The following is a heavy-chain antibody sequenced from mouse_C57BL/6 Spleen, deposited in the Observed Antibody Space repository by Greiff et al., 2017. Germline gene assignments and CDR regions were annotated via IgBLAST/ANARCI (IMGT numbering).Heavy chain of an antibody. D-gene: IGHD3-2*02. CDR1: GYSITSGYY. CDR2: ISYDGSN. Sequence: EVQVVESGPGLVKPSQSLSLTCSVTGYSITSGYYWNWIRQFPGNKLEWMGYISYDGSNNYNPSLKNRISITRDTSKNQFFLKLNSVTTEDTATYYCARESSGYDYFDYWGQGTTLTVSS. J-gene: IGHJ2*01. CDR3: ARESSGYDYFDY. V-gene: IGHV3-6*01.